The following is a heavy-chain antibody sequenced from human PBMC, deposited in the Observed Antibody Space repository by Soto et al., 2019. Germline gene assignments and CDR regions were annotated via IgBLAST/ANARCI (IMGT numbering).Heavy chain of an antibody. CDR2: IRGYSGNT. CDR1: GYTFTSYG. CDR3: ATLFGGSYFAY. D-gene: IGHD1-26*01. V-gene: IGHV1-18*01. Sequence: QVHLVQSGAEVKKPGASVKVSCKASGYTFTSYGINWVRQAPGQGLEWMGWIRGYSGNTEYAQKFQGRVTMTTDTSTSTAYMEVMSLRSDDTAAYYCATLFGGSYFAYWGQGILVAVSS. J-gene: IGHJ4*02.